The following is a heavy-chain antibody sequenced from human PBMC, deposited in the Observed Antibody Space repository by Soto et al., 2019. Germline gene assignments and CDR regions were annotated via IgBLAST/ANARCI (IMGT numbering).Heavy chain of an antibody. CDR1: GFTFSNYA. J-gene: IGHJ4*02. Sequence: EVQLLESGGGLVQPGGSLRLSCAASGFTFSNYAMTWVRQAAGKGLEWVSSISGPAGSTYYADSVKGRFTISRDNSKNTLYLQMNSLRDEDTALYYCARDERIAVAGTDNWGQGTLVTVTS. D-gene: IGHD6-19*01. CDR3: ARDERIAVAGTDN. V-gene: IGHV3-23*01. CDR2: ISGPAGST.